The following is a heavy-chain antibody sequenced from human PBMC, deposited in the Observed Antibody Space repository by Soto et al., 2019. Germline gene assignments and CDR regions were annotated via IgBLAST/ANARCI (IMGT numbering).Heavy chain of an antibody. Sequence: ASVKVSCKASGYTFTNYYLHWVRQAPGQGLEWVGMINPSARSASYAQKLRGRLTMDRDTSTTTVYMELSRLTFEDTAVDYSAKGTPRSHTFRGVIATSPIDVFDIWGQGTMVTVSS. CDR1: GYTFTNYY. D-gene: IGHD3-16*02. CDR2: INPSARSA. V-gene: IGHV1-46*04. CDR3: AKGTPRSHTFRGVIATSPIDVFDI. J-gene: IGHJ3*02.